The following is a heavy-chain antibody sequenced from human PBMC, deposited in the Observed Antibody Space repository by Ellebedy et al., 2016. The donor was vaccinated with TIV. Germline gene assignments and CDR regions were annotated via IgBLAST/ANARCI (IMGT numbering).Heavy chain of an antibody. V-gene: IGHV3-64D*06. CDR1: GFTFSSYA. Sequence: GESLKISXSASGFTFSSYAMHWVRQAPGKGLEYVSAISSNGGSTYYADSVKGRFTISRDNSKNTLYLQMSSLRAEDTAVYYCAIPAYGGNSLDYWGQGTLVTVSS. D-gene: IGHD4-23*01. CDR2: ISSNGGST. J-gene: IGHJ4*02. CDR3: AIPAYGGNSLDY.